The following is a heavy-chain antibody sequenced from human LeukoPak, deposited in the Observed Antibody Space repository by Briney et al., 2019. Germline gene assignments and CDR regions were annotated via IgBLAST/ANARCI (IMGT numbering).Heavy chain of an antibody. V-gene: IGHV3-7*01. CDR1: AITFSSYS. D-gene: IGHD3-22*01. J-gene: IGHJ4*02. CDR3: ARGYYYDGRGY. Sequence: GGSLRLSCAASAITFSSYSMSWVRQAPGKGLEWVANILEDGSEKYYVDSVKGRFTISRDNAKNSLFLQMNSLRAEDTALYYCARGYYYDGRGYWGQGTLVTVSS. CDR2: ILEDGSEK.